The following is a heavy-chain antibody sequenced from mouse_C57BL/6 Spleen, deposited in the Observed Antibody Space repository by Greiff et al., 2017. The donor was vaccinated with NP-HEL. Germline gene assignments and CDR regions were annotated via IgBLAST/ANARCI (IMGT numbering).Heavy chain of an antibody. V-gene: IGHV3-6*01. Sequence: DVKLQESGPGLVKPSQSLSLTCSVTGYSITSGYYWNWIRQFPGNKLEWMGYISYDGSNNYNPSLKNRISITRDTSKNQFFLKLNSVTTEDTATYYCAREAWGYAMDYWGQGTSVTVSS. CDR1: GYSITSGYY. CDR2: ISYDGSN. CDR3: AREAWGYAMDY. D-gene: IGHD4-1*01. J-gene: IGHJ4*01.